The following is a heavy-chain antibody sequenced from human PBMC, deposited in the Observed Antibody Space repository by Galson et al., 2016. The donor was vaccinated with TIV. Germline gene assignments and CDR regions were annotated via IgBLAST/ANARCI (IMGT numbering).Heavy chain of an antibody. D-gene: IGHD3-22*01. CDR3: AREPSYYDTNGWGH. CDR2: ISTFNGYT. J-gene: IGHJ4*02. V-gene: IGHV1-18*01. Sequence: SVKVSCKASGYSFTNYGIAWVRQAPGQGLEWMGWISTFNGYTNYAQKLQGRVTMTTDTSTSTAYMERRSLRSDDTAMYYWAREPSYYDTNGWGHWGQGTLVIVSS. CDR1: GYSFTNYG.